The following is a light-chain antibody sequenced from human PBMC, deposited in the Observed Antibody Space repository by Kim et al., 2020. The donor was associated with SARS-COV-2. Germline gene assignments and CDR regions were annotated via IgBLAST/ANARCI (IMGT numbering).Light chain of an antibody. CDR2: GAS. Sequence: SPGGRATLSCRASQSVTSSYLAWYQQKAGQAPRLLIYGASSRVTGIPDRFSGSGSGTDFTLTISRLEPEDFAVYYCQQYGDSPITFGQGTRLEIK. CDR3: QQYGDSPIT. J-gene: IGKJ5*01. CDR1: QSVTSSY. V-gene: IGKV3-20*01.